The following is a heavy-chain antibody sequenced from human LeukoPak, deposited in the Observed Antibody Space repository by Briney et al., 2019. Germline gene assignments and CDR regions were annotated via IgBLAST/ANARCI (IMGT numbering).Heavy chain of an antibody. J-gene: IGHJ4*02. CDR2: IKQDGSEK. D-gene: IGHD5-18*01. Sequence: PGGSLRLSCAASGFTFSSYWISWVRQAPGKGLEWVANIKQDGSEKYYVDSVKGRFTISRDNAKNSLYLQMNSLRAEDTAVYYCARDLPGYSYGYDYWGQGTLVTVSS. V-gene: IGHV3-7*01. CDR3: ARDLPGYSYGYDY. CDR1: GFTFSSYW.